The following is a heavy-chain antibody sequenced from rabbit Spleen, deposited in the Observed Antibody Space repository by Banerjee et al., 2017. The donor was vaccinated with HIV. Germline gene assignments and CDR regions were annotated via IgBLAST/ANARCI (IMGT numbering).Heavy chain of an antibody. CDR2: IYVGSGSST. J-gene: IGHJ6*01. CDR3: ARDLTDVIGWNFGW. V-gene: IGHV1S45*01. D-gene: IGHD4-1*01. CDR1: GIDFSSNA. Sequence: QEQLEESGGGLVQPGASLTLTCKASGIDFSSNAMCWVRQAPGKGLEWIACIYVGSGSSTFYASWSKGRSTISKTSSTTVTLQMTSLTAADTATYFCARDLTDVIGWNFGWWGPGTLVTVS.